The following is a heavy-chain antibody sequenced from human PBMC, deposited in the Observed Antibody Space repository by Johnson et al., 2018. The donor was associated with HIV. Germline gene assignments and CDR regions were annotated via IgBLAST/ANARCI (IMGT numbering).Heavy chain of an antibody. D-gene: IGHD1-26*01. V-gene: IGHV3-30*04. CDR3: ARGLVIVGALPDAFDI. CDR1: GFTFSSYA. J-gene: IGHJ3*02. Sequence: QVQLVESGGGVVQPGRSLRLSCEASGFTFSSYAMHWVRQTSGKGLEWVAVISYDGSNKNYADSVKGRFTISRDNSNNTLYLQMNSLRAEDTAVYYCARGLVIVGALPDAFDIWGQGTMGTVSS. CDR2: ISYDGSNK.